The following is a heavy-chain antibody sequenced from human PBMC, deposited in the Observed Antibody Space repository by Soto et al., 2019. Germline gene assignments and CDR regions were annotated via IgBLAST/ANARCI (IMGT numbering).Heavy chain of an antibody. CDR2: ISWNSGSI. V-gene: IGHV3-9*01. D-gene: IGHD6-13*01. CDR1: GFTFDDYA. CDR3: AKEKSNYSSSWYGFGFDY. J-gene: IGHJ4*02. Sequence: GGSLRLSCAASGFTFDDYAMHWVRQAPGKGLEWVSGISWNSGSIGYADSVKGRFTISRDNAKNSLYLQMNSLRAEDTALYYCAKEKSNYSSSWYGFGFDYWGQGTLVTVSS.